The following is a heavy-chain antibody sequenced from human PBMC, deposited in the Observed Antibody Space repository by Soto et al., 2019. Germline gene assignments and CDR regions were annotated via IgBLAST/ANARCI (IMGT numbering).Heavy chain of an antibody. V-gene: IGHV3-49*03. D-gene: IGHD2-2*01. J-gene: IGHJ6*02. Sequence: GGSLRLSCTASGFTFGDYAMSWFRQAPGKGLEWVGFIRSKAYGGTTEYAASVKGRFTISRDDSKSIAYLQMNSLKTEDTAVYYCTRVPDIPGIVVVPAADYYGMDVWGQGTTVTVSS. CDR1: GFTFGDYA. CDR2: IRSKAYGGTT. CDR3: TRVPDIPGIVVVPAADYYGMDV.